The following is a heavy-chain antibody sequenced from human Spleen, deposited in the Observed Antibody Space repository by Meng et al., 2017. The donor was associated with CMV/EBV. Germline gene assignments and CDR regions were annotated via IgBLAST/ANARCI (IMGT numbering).Heavy chain of an antibody. D-gene: IGHD3-10*01. CDR3: ARVVYYGSGSYYTYNWFDP. CDR1: GGSINSGDYF. Sequence: SETLSLTCTVSGGSINSGDYFWSWIRQSPGKGLEWIAYMNYRGSTYYNPSLKRRVTISVDTSKNQFSLKLSSVTAADTAVYYCARVVYYGSGSYYTYNWFDPWGQGTLVTVSS. V-gene: IGHV4-30-4*01. J-gene: IGHJ5*02. CDR2: MNYRGST.